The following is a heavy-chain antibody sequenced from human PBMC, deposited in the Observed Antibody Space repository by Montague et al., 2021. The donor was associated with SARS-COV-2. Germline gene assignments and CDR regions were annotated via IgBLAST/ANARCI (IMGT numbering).Heavy chain of an antibody. CDR3: AKHRENSGISYYFDS. V-gene: IGHV3-23*01. CDR1: GFAFSTYA. CDR2: INYSGVDA. D-gene: IGHD1-7*01. J-gene: IGHJ4*02. Sequence: SLRLSFSASGFAFSTYAVSWVRQAPGKGLEWVAVINYSGVDAFYADSVRGRFTISRDNSRNTVCLQMNSLRAADTAVYQCAKHRENSGISYYFDSWGQGTMVTVSS.